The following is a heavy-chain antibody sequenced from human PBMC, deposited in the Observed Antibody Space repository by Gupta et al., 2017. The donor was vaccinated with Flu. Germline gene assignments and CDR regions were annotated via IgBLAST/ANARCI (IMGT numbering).Heavy chain of an antibody. J-gene: IGHJ4*02. V-gene: IGHV4-39*01. CDR1: YH. CDR2: ISYNGFT. Sequence: YHWAWVRQPPGKGLDWIGSISYNGFTYFNPSLKSRVTQSVDTSKSQFSLSLTSVTAADTAVYYRVSEYTGSANSKWRQGTLVNVSS. CDR3: VSEYTGSANSK. D-gene: IGHD3-9*01.